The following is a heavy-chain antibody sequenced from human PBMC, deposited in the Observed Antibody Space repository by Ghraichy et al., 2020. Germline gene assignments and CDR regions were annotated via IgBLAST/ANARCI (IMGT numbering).Heavy chain of an antibody. CDR3: ARTVDTAYKDPFDY. D-gene: IGHD5-18*01. Sequence: SETLSLTCAVSGGSISSSNWWSWVRQPPGKGLEWIGEIYHSGSTNYNPSLKSRVTISEDKSKNQFSLKLSSVTAADTAVYYCARTVDTAYKDPFDYWGQGTLVTVSS. J-gene: IGHJ4*02. CDR1: GGSISSSNW. CDR2: IYHSGST. V-gene: IGHV4-4*02.